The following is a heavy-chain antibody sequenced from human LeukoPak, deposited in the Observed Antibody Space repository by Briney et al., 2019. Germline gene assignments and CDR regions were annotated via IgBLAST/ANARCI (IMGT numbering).Heavy chain of an antibody. CDR3: ARDVPYYYGSGTYSAWAFDI. V-gene: IGHV3-7*03. CDR2: IKQDGSEK. Sequence: GGSLRLSCAASVFTFSNYWMSWVRQAPGKGLEWVANIKQDGSEKYYVDSVKGRLTISRDNAKNSLYLQMNSLRAEDTAVYYCARDVPYYYGSGTYSAWAFDIWGQGTMVTVSS. CDR1: VFTFSNYW. J-gene: IGHJ3*02. D-gene: IGHD3-10*01.